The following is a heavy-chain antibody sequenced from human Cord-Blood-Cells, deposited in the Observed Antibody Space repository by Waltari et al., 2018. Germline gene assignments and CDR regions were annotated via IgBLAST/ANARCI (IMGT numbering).Heavy chain of an antibody. D-gene: IGHD7-27*01. V-gene: IGHV1-2*02. CDR3: AVSNWGEDGYFDL. Sequence: QVQLVQSGAEGKKPGASVKGSCKASGYPFTGYYMHWVRQAPGQVLEWMGWINPNSGGTNYAQKFQGRVTMTRDTSISTAYMELSRLRSDDTAVYYCAVSNWGEDGYFDLWGRGTLVTVSS. J-gene: IGHJ2*01. CDR2: INPNSGGT. CDR1: GYPFTGYY.